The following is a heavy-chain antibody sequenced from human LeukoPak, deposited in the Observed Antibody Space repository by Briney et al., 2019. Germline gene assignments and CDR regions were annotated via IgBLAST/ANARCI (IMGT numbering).Heavy chain of an antibody. CDR3: AKDPLGYCSSTSCNREVYFDY. Sequence: PGGSLRLSCAASGFTFSSYGMHWVRQAPGKGLEWVAFIRYDGSNKYYADSVKGRFTISRDNSKNTLYLQMNSLRAEDTAVYYCAKDPLGYCSSTSCNREVYFDYWGQGTLVTVSS. V-gene: IGHV3-30*02. J-gene: IGHJ4*02. D-gene: IGHD2-2*02. CDR2: IRYDGSNK. CDR1: GFTFSSYG.